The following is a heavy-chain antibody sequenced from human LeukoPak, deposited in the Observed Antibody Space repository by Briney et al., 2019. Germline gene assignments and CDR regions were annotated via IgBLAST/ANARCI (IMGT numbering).Heavy chain of an antibody. Sequence: ASVKVSCKASGYTFTGYYMHWVRQAPGQGLEWMGRINPNSGGTNYAQKFQGRVTMTRDTSISTVYMELSRLRSDDTAVYYCARVADYGDYDWVYWGQGTLVTVSS. V-gene: IGHV1-2*06. J-gene: IGHJ4*02. CDR1: GYTFTGYY. CDR3: ARVADYGDYDWVY. D-gene: IGHD4-17*01. CDR2: INPNSGGT.